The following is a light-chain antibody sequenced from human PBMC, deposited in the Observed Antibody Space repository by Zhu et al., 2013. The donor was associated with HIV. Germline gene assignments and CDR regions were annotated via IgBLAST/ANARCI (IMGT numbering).Light chain of an antibody. Sequence: QSVLTQPTSVSAAPGQKVTISCSGTSLNGGSRYVSWYQHFPGRAPKLVIYDNNKRPSGIPDRFSGSKSAMSASLDVTGLQTVDEADYYCATWDTSLHVWVFGGGTKLTVL. CDR1: SLNGGSRY. CDR3: ATWDTSLHVWV. CDR2: DNN. J-gene: IGLJ3*02. V-gene: IGLV1-51*01.